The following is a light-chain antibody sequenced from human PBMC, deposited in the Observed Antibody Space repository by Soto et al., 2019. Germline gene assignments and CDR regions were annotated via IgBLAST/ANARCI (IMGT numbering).Light chain of an antibody. CDR3: QQYNNWPLYT. V-gene: IGKV3-15*01. CDR1: QSVSSN. Sequence: EIVMTQSPATLSVSPGERATLSCRASQSVSSNLAWYQQKPGQPPRLLIYCASTRATGIPARFSGSGSGTDFTLTISSLQSDDFVVYYCQQYNNWPLYTFGQGTKLEIK. J-gene: IGKJ2*01. CDR2: CAS.